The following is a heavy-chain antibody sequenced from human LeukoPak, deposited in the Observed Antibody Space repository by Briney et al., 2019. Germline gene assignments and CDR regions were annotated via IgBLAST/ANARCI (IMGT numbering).Heavy chain of an antibody. Sequence: SETLSLTCAVYGGSFSGYYWNWIRQSPGKGMEWIGEINHSGSTNYNPSLKSRVTISVDTSKNQFSLKLSSVTAADTAVYYCARQSHSGYDFSYYFDNWGQGTLVTVSS. D-gene: IGHD5-12*01. CDR3: ARQSHSGYDFSYYFDN. J-gene: IGHJ4*02. CDR2: INHSGST. V-gene: IGHV4-34*01. CDR1: GGSFSGYY.